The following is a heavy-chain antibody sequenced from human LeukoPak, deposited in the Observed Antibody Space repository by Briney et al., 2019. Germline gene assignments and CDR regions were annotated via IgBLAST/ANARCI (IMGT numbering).Heavy chain of an antibody. CDR2: INPNSGGT. D-gene: IGHD2-8*01. J-gene: IGHJ5*02. V-gene: IGHV1-2*02. CDR1: GFTFTGYY. Sequence: ASVEVSCKASGFTFTGYYMHWVRQAPGQGLEWMGWINPNSGGTNYAQKFQGRVTMTRDTSVSTAYMELRRLRSDGTAVYYCAREAPNSPAFHPWGQGTLVTVSS. CDR3: AREAPNSPAFHP.